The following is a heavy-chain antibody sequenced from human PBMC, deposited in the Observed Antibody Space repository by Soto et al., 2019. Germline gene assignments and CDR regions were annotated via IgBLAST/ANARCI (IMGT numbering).Heavy chain of an antibody. CDR1: GGSFSGYY. CDR3: ARDRKGIAAAGGLYYFDY. J-gene: IGHJ4*02. V-gene: IGHV4-34*01. Sequence: QVQLQQWGAGLLKPSETLSLTCAVYGGSFSGYYWSWIRQPPGKGLEWIGEINHSGSTNYNPSLKSRVTISVDPSKTQFSLKLSSVTAADTAVYYCARDRKGIAAAGGLYYFDYWGQGTLVTVSS. CDR2: INHSGST. D-gene: IGHD6-13*01.